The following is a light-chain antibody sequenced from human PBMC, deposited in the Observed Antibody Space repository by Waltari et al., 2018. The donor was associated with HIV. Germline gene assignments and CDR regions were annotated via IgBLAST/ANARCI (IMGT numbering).Light chain of an antibody. CDR1: ALSKHY. CDR3: QSGHNSDSI. V-gene: IGLV3-25*03. CDR2: KDS. Sequence: SYELTQAPSVSVSPGQTAKITCSGDALSKHYVYWYQQKPGQAPLMMIFKDSERSSEIPARFSASSSGSTSILTISGVQAEDEADYYCQSGHNSDSIFGGGTKLTVL. J-gene: IGLJ2*01.